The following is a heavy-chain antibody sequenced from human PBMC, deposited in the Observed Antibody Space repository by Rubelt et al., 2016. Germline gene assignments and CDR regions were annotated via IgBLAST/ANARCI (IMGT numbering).Heavy chain of an antibody. CDR3: ASPVEMATILDAFDI. J-gene: IGHJ3*02. Sequence: SSGSTIYYADSVKGRFTISRDNAKNSLYLQMNSLRAEDTAVYYCASPVEMATILDAFDIWGQGTMVTVSS. CDR2: SSGSTI. V-gene: IGHV3-11*04. D-gene: IGHD5-24*01.